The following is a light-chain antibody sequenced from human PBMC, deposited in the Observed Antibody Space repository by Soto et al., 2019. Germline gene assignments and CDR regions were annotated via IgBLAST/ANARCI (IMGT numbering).Light chain of an antibody. CDR3: QSYDSSLSGYV. CDR1: SSNIGAGYD. V-gene: IGLV1-40*01. CDR2: GNS. Sequence: QSVLTQPPSVSGAPGQRVTISCTGSSSNIGAGYDVHWYQQLPGTAPKLLIYGNSNRPSGVPDRFSGSKSGTSASLAITGLQAEDEVDYYCQSYDSSLSGYVFGTGTNLTVL. J-gene: IGLJ1*01.